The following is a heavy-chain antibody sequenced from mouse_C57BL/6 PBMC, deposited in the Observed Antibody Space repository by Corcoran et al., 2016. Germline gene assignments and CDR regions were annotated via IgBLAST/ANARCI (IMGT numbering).Heavy chain of an antibody. V-gene: IGHV1-80*01. CDR1: GYAFSSYW. CDR3: ARYGNYAWYFDV. Sequence: QVQLQQSGAELVKPGASVKISCKASGYAFSSYWMNWVKQRPGKGLEWIGQIYPGDGDTNYNGTFKGKATLTADKSSSTAYMQLSSLTSEDSAVYFCARYGNYAWYFDVWGTGTTVTVSS. CDR2: IYPGDGDT. D-gene: IGHD2-1*01. J-gene: IGHJ1*03.